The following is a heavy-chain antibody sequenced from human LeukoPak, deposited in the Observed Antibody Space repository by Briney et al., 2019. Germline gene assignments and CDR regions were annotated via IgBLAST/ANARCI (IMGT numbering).Heavy chain of an antibody. V-gene: IGHV3-74*01. CDR1: GFTFSRYW. D-gene: IGHD6-19*01. CDR2: INSDGSST. CDR3: AREGVAVAGKGGSFDY. Sequence: GGSLRLSCAASGFTFSRYWMHWVRHVPGTGLVWVSRINSDGSSTSHADSVEGRFTIPRDNAKNTLYLQMNRQRAEDRAFYYFAREGVAVAGKGGSFDYWGQGTLVTVSS. J-gene: IGHJ4*02.